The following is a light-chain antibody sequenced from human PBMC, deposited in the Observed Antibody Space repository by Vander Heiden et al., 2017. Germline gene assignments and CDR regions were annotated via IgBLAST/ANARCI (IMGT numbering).Light chain of an antibody. CDR3: QQRRSWPLT. Sequence: VFPPSPGTLSVSAGERATLSCRASQSVSSSLAWYQQKPGQAPRLLIYDASNRATGIPAKFSGSGSGTDFTLTISSLEPEDVAVYYCQQRRSWPLTFGGGTKVDIK. CDR2: DAS. V-gene: IGKV3-11*01. J-gene: IGKJ4*01. CDR1: QSVSSS.